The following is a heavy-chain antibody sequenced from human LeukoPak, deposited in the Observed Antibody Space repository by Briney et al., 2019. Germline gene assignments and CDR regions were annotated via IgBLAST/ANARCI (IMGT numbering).Heavy chain of an antibody. V-gene: IGHV7-4-1*02. CDR2: INTNTGNP. D-gene: IGHD4-23*01. J-gene: IGHJ6*02. CDR3: AREERDYGGKRTYYYYYGMGV. Sequence: ASVKVSCKASGYTFTSYAMNWVRQAPGQGLEWMGWINTNTGNPTYAQGFTGRFVFSLDTSVSTAYLQISSLKAEDTAVYYCAREERDYGGKRTYYYYYGMGVWGQGTTVTVSS. CDR1: GYTFTSYA.